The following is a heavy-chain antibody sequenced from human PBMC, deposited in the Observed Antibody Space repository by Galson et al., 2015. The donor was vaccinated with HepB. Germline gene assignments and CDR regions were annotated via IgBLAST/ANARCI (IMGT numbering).Heavy chain of an antibody. CDR2: INHSGST. CDR1: GGSFSGYY. Sequence: LSLTCAVYGGSFSGYYWSWIRQPPGKGLEWIGEINHSGSTNYNPSLKSRVTISVDTSKNQFSLKLSSVTAADTAVYYCARGHISNYDFWSGYYYYYMDVWGKGTTVTVSS. V-gene: IGHV4-34*01. J-gene: IGHJ6*03. CDR3: ARGHISNYDFWSGYYYYYMDV. D-gene: IGHD3-3*01.